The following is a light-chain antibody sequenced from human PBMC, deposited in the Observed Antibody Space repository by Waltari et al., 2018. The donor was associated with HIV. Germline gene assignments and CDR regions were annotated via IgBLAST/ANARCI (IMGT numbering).Light chain of an antibody. V-gene: IGLV1-47*01. Sequence: QSVLTQPPSASGTPGQRVIISCSGSSANIGYNYVFWYQHLPGTAPKLVIYNNDQRPSGVPGRFSGSKSGTSASLAISGLRSEDEGEYYCAAWDASLSVWVFGGGTKLTVL. CDR3: AAWDASLSVWV. J-gene: IGLJ3*02. CDR1: SANIGYNY. CDR2: NND.